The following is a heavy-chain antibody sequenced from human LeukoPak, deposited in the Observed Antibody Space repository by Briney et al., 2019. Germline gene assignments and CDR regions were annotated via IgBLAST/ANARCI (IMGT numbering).Heavy chain of an antibody. Sequence: GGSLRLSCAASGFPFSSYNMNWVRQAPGKGLEWVSAITGRGRSTYYADSVKGRFTISRDSAKNSVYLQMNSLRAEDTAIYYCARDVDGYNQYYLDYWGQGTLVTVSS. V-gene: IGHV3-21*01. CDR1: GFPFSSYN. D-gene: IGHD5-24*01. CDR2: ITGRGRST. CDR3: ARDVDGYNQYYLDY. J-gene: IGHJ4*02.